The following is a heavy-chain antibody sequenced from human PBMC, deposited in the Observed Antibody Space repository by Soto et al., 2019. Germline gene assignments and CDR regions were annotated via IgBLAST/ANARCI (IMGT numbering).Heavy chain of an antibody. Sequence: SETLSLTCTVSGGSISSGDYYWSWIRQPPGKGLEWIGYIYYSGSTYYNPSLKSRVTISVDTSKNQFSLKLSSVTAADTAVYYCARDRSDSPQDYWGQGILVTVSS. CDR1: GGSISSGDYY. CDR3: ARDRSDSPQDY. V-gene: IGHV4-30-4*01. J-gene: IGHJ4*02. CDR2: IYYSGST. D-gene: IGHD3-22*01.